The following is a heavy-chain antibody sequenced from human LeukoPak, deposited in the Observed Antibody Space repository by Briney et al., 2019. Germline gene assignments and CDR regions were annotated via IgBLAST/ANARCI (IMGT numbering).Heavy chain of an antibody. CDR3: ARSSVVVPDAFDI. D-gene: IGHD2-21*01. CDR2: VYTSGST. CDR1: GGSISSYY. Sequence: SEALSLTCTVSGGSISSYYWSWIRQPPGKGLEWIGYVYTSGSTNYNPSLKSRVTISVDTSKNQFSLKLCSVTAADTAVYYCARSSVVVPDAFDIWGQGTMVTVSS. J-gene: IGHJ3*02. V-gene: IGHV4-4*09.